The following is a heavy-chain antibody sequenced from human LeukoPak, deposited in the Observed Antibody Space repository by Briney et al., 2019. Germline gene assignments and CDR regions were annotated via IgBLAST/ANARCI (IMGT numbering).Heavy chain of an antibody. Sequence: PGGSLRLSCAASGFTLSSYSMNWVRQAPGKGREWVSSISSSSYIYYADPVKGRFTISRNNAKNSLNLQVNSLRAEDTAVYYCARGRVGQWLVDAFDIWGQGTMVTVSS. V-gene: IGHV3-21*01. CDR1: GFTLSSYS. CDR2: ISSSSYI. J-gene: IGHJ3*02. D-gene: IGHD6-19*01. CDR3: ARGRVGQWLVDAFDI.